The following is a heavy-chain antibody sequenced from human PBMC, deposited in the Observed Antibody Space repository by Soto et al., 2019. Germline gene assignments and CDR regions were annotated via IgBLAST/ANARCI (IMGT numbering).Heavy chain of an antibody. J-gene: IGHJ6*01. Sequence: GESLKISCKGSGYSFTSYWISWVRKLPGKGLEWMGRIDPSDSYTNYSPSFQGHVTISADKSISTAYLQWSSQKASDTAMYYRARALAYYGMDVWGQGNKVTVSS. CDR3: ARALAYYGMDV. CDR1: GYSFTSYW. V-gene: IGHV5-10-1*01. CDR2: IDPSDSYT.